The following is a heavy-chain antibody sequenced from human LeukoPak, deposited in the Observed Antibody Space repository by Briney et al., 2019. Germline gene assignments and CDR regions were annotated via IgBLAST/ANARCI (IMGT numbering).Heavy chain of an antibody. CDR3: ASVYHSSGYGRPEYFQH. CDR1: GGSISSYY. J-gene: IGHJ1*01. V-gene: IGHV4-59*01. CDR2: IYYSGST. Sequence: PSETLSLTCTVSGGSISSYYWSWIRQPPGKGLEWIGYIYYSGSTNYNPSLKSRVTISVDTSKNQFSLKLSSVTAADTAVHYCASVYHSSGYGRPEYFQHWGQGTLVTVSS. D-gene: IGHD3-22*01.